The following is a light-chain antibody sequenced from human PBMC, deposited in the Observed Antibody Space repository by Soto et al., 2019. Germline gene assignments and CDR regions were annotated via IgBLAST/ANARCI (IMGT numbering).Light chain of an antibody. V-gene: IGKV1-27*01. CDR3: QKYDSAART. CDR1: QGISNS. Sequence: DVQMTQSPSSLSASVGDRVTITCRASQGISNSLAWYQQRPGRVPKLLIYGASNLQSEVPSRFSGRGSGTDVTLTISSLQPEDVATYYGQKYDSAARTFGQGTKVDIK. J-gene: IGKJ1*01. CDR2: GAS.